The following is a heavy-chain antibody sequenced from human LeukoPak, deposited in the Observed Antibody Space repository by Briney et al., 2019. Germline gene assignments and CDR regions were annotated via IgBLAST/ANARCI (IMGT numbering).Heavy chain of an antibody. J-gene: IGHJ4*02. V-gene: IGHV1-18*01. Sequence: EASVKVSCKASGYTFTKYGITWVRQAPGQGLEWMGWISTYNGSTNYAQKLQGRVTMTTDTSTSTAYMEPRSLISDDAAVYYCARGDDYGDYWGLYWGQGTLVTVSS. CDR3: ARGDDYGDYWGLY. CDR2: ISTYNGST. D-gene: IGHD4-17*01. CDR1: GYTFTKYG.